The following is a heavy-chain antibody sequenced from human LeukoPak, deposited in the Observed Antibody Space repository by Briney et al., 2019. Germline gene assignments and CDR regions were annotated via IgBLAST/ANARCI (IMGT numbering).Heavy chain of an antibody. J-gene: IGHJ5*02. CDR2: IHPSGTT. CDR3: ARGDYYDGGGRNWFDP. D-gene: IGHD3-16*01. CDR1: GSSMSDYY. Sequence: SETLSLTCSVSGSSMSDYYWSFIRQPAGKGLEWIGRIHPSGTTYFNPSLKSRVTMSVDTSQSQFSLRLTSMTAADTAVYFCARGDYYDGGGRNWFDPWGQGILVAVSS. V-gene: IGHV4-4*07.